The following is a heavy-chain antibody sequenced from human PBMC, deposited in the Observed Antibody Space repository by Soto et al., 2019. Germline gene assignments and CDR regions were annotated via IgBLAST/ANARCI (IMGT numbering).Heavy chain of an antibody. CDR3: AGGILGSGTANDH. V-gene: IGHV3-74*03. D-gene: IGHD3-10*01. CDR1: GFTFSNYW. CDR2: IIGDGLYT. J-gene: IGHJ4*02. Sequence: EVQLVESGGGLVQPGGSLILSCAASGFTFSNYWMVWVRQAPRKGLVWVSRIIGDGLYTTYADSVKGRFTISRDNAKNKLYRQMHSRRGEDTAGNYGAGGILGSGTANDHWGQGTLVPVSS.